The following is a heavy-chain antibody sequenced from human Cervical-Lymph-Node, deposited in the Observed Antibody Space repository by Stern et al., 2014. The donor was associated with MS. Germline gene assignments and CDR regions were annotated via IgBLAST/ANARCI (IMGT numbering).Heavy chain of an antibody. Sequence: EVQLVQSGAELKTPGESLRISCKGSGYSLTNTWIGWVRQMPGKGLEWMGIIYPGDSETRYSPSFQGQVTISADKSINTAYLQWSSLKASDTAMYYCARGRGIALRPDYWGQGTLVTVSS. CDR1: GYSLTNTW. CDR2: IYPGDSET. D-gene: IGHD6-13*01. CDR3: ARGRGIALRPDY. J-gene: IGHJ4*02. V-gene: IGHV5-51*03.